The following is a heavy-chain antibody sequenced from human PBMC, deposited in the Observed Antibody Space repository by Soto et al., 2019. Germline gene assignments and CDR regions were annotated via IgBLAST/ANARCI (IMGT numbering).Heavy chain of an antibody. CDR2: IYHGGSI. J-gene: IGHJ6*02. CDR3: ARRLLLGELFYTLDV. CDR1: GDSVTSGGYS. D-gene: IGHD3-22*01. Sequence: QLQLQESGSGLVKPSQTLSLTCAVSGDSVTSGGYSWSWIRQPPGKGLEWIGYIYHGGSIYYHPLFKGRVSISVDESKNQFSLKLTSMTAADTAVYYCARRLLLGELFYTLDVWGQGTTVTVSS. V-gene: IGHV4-30-2*01.